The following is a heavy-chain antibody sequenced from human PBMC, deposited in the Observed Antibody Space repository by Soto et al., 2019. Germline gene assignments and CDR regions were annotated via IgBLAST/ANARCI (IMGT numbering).Heavy chain of an antibody. V-gene: IGHV4-34*01. Sequence: QVQLQQWGAGLLKPSETLSLTCAVYGGSFSGYYWSWIRQPPGKGLEWIGGINHSGSTNYNPSLKSRVTISVDTSKNQFSLKLSSVTAADTAVYYCARVGYYGSGSYYDWFDPWGQGTLVTVSS. CDR3: ARVGYYGSGSYYDWFDP. J-gene: IGHJ5*02. CDR2: INHSGST. CDR1: GGSFSGYY. D-gene: IGHD3-10*01.